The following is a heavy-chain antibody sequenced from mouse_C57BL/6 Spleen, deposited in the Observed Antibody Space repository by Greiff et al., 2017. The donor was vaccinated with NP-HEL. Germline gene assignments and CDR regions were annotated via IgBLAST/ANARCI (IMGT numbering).Heavy chain of an antibody. CDR2: ISYDGSN. V-gene: IGHV3-6*01. CDR3: ARAPTGAMDY. CDR1: GYSITSGFY. Sequence: EVQLQESGPGLVKPSQSLSLTCSVTGYSITSGFYWNWIRQFPGNKLEWMGYISYDGSNNYHPSLKNRISITRDTSKNQFFLKLNSVTTEDTATYYCARAPTGAMDYWGQGTSVTVSS. J-gene: IGHJ4*01.